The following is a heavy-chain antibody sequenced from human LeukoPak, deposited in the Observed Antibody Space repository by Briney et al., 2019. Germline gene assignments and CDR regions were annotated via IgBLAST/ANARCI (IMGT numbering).Heavy chain of an antibody. Sequence: PSETLSLTCTVSGGSIGNYYWNWIRQPPGKGLEWIGHIYTSGSTNYNPSLRSRVTISVDTPKSQISLKLSSVTAADTALYYCARDGSGTYLNWFDPWGQGTLVTVSS. CDR3: ARDGSGTYLNWFDP. D-gene: IGHD3-10*01. CDR1: GGSIGNYY. V-gene: IGHV4-4*08. CDR2: IYTSGST. J-gene: IGHJ5*02.